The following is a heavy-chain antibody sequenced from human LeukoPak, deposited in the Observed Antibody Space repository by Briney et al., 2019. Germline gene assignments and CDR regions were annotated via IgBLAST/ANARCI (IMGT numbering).Heavy chain of an antibody. J-gene: IGHJ4*02. CDR2: IHPNSGGT. CDR3: ARDRCSGGSCDDY. D-gene: IGHD2-15*01. V-gene: IGHV1-2*02. Sequence: ASVKVSCKASGYTFTDYYMHWVRQAPGQGLEWMGWIHPNSGGTNSAQKFQGRVTMTRDTSISTAYMELTSLRSDDTAVYYCARDRCSGGSCDDYWGQGTVVTVSS. CDR1: GYTFTDYY.